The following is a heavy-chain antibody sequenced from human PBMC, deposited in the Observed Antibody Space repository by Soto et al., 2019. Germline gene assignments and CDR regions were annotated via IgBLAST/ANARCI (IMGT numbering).Heavy chain of an antibody. V-gene: IGHV3-49*04. CDR2: IRSKAYGGTT. Sequence: GGSLRLSCTASGFTFGDYAMSWVRQAPGKGLEWVGFIRSKAYGGTTEYAASVKGRFTISRDDSKSIAYLQMNSLKTEDTAVYYCTRDIAAAGNYYYYYGMDVWGQGTTVTVSS. CDR1: GFTFGDYA. CDR3: TRDIAAAGNYYYYYGMDV. D-gene: IGHD6-13*01. J-gene: IGHJ6*02.